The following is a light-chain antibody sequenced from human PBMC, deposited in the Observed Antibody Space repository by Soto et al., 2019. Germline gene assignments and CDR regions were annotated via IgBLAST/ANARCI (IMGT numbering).Light chain of an antibody. Sequence: QSVLTQPPSASGSPGQSVTISCTGTSSDVGGYNYVSWYQQHPGKAPKLMIYEVSNRPSGVSNRFSGSKSGNTASLTISGLQAVDEADYYCTSYTSISLYVFGTGTKV. CDR2: EVS. CDR3: TSYTSISLYV. V-gene: IGLV2-14*01. J-gene: IGLJ1*01. CDR1: SSDVGGYNY.